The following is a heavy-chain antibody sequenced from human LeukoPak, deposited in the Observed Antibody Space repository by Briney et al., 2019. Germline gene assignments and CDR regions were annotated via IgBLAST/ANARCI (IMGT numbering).Heavy chain of an antibody. J-gene: IGHJ3*02. D-gene: IGHD3-3*01. CDR2: IYTSGTT. CDR3: ARVDSYDFWSGYWQYDAFDI. V-gene: IGHV4-61*02. Sequence: PSETLSLTCTVSGGSISSSNYYWSWIRQPAGKGLEWIGRIYTSGTTNYNPSLKSRVTISVDTSKNQFSLKLSSVTAADTAVYYCARVDSYDFWSGYWQYDAFDIWGQGTMVTVSS. CDR1: GGSISSSNYY.